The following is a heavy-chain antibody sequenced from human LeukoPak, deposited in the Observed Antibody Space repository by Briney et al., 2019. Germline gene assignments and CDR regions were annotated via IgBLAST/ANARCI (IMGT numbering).Heavy chain of an antibody. CDR3: ARHLGRTTIAAY. V-gene: IGHV4-4*09. D-gene: IGHD6-6*01. CDR1: GGSISSYY. J-gene: IGHJ4*02. Sequence: PSETLSLTCTASGGSISSYYWSWIRQPPGKGLEWIGYIYTSGSTNYNPSLQSRVTISVDASKNQFSLKLSSVTAADTAVYYCARHLGRTTIAAYWGQGTLVTVSS. CDR2: IYTSGST.